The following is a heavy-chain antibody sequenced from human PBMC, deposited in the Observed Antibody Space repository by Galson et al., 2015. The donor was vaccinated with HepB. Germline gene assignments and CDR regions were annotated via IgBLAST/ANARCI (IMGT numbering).Heavy chain of an antibody. CDR3: AKNPYYIDQKTTLYYYFYMDV. CDR1: GGTFNSYA. CDR2: IIPILNVT. V-gene: IGHV1-69*10. Sequence: SVKVSCKASGGTFNSYAISWVRQAPGQGLEWMGGIIPILNVTNYAQNFQGRVTINADKSTSTAYMELSSLRSEDTAVYYCAKNPYYIDQKTTLYYYFYMDVWGKGTTVTVSS. D-gene: IGHD2/OR15-2a*01. J-gene: IGHJ6*03.